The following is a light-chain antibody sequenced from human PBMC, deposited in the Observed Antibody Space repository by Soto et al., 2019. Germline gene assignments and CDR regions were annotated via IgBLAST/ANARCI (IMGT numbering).Light chain of an antibody. CDR3: QQYGVSPRT. CDR1: QSVDSNY. Sequence: EIVLTQSPGTLSLSPGERATLSCRASQSVDSNYLAWYQQKPGQAPRLLIYGVSSRVTGIPDRFSGSGSGTDFSLTISRLEPEDFAVYYCQQYGVSPRTFGQGTKVDIK. V-gene: IGKV3-20*01. CDR2: GVS. J-gene: IGKJ1*01.